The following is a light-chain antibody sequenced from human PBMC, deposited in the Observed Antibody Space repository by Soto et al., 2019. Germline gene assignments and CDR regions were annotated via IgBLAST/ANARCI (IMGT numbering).Light chain of an antibody. CDR1: SSDIGGYNY. CDR3: HSYAGNNRA. CDR2: EVT. V-gene: IGLV2-8*01. Sequence: QSALTQPPSASGSPGQSVTISCTGTSSDIGGYNYVSWYQHHPGKAPKLMIYEVTKRPSGVPDRFSGSKSGNTASLTVSGLLAEDEADYYCHSYAGNNRAFGTGTKVTVL. J-gene: IGLJ1*01.